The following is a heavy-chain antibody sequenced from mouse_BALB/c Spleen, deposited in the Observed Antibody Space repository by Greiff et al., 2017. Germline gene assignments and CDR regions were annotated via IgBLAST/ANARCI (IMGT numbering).Heavy chain of an antibody. CDR1: GYTFTSYY. J-gene: IGHJ3*01. CDR3: TRSEAGIYDGYYWFAY. V-gene: IGHV1S81*02. D-gene: IGHD2-3*01. CDR2: INPSNGGT. Sequence: VKLMESGAELVKPGASVKLSCKASGYTFTSYYMYWVKQRPGQGLEWIGEINPSNGGTNFNEKFKSKATLTVDKSSSTAYMQLSSLTSEDSAVYYCTRSEAGIYDGYYWFAYWGQGTLVTVSA.